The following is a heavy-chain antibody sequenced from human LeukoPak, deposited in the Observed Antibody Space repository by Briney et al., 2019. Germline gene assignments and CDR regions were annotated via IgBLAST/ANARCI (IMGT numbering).Heavy chain of an antibody. V-gene: IGHV1-8*01. CDR2: MNPNSGNT. D-gene: IGHD2-2*01. J-gene: IGHJ5*02. CDR1: GYSFTSYD. Sequence: ASVKVSCKASGYSFTSYDINWVRQATGQGLEWMGWMNPNSGNTGYAQKFQGRVTMTRNTSISTAYMELSSLRSEDTAVYYCARVGPYCSSTSCFWGFDPWGQGTLVTVSS. CDR3: ARVGPYCSSTSCFWGFDP.